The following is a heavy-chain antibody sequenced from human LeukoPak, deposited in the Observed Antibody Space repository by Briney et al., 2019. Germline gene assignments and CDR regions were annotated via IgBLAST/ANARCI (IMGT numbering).Heavy chain of an antibody. Sequence: GASVKVSCRASGYSFTSFGISWVRQAPGQGLEWMGIINPSGGSTSYAQKFQGRVTMTRDMSTSTVYMELSSLRSEDTAVYYCARDWVEWETQYYYYYMDVWGKGTTVTVSS. J-gene: IGHJ6*03. V-gene: IGHV1-46*01. CDR2: INPSGGST. CDR3: ARDWVEWETQYYYYYMDV. CDR1: GYSFTSFG. D-gene: IGHD1-26*01.